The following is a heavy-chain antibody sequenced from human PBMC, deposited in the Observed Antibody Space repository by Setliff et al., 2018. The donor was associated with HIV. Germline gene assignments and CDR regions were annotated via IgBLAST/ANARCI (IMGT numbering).Heavy chain of an antibody. CDR3: ARVRLYNTALDY. Sequence: ETLSLTCTVSGGSISSGSFYWGWIRQPPGKGLEWVSTIYSGGSTYHADSVKGRFTLSRDTSKNTLFLQMNSLRPEDAAVYYCARVRLYNTALDYWGQGTLVTVYS. J-gene: IGHJ4*02. CDR1: GGSISSGSFY. CDR2: IYSGGST. V-gene: IGHV3-66*02. D-gene: IGHD3-3*01.